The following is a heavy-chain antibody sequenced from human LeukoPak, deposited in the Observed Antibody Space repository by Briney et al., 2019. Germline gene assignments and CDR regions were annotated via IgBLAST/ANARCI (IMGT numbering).Heavy chain of an antibody. V-gene: IGHV3-23*01. J-gene: IGHJ4*02. CDR2: IRRSGGST. CDR3: AKDNVGTFDY. Sequence: ARSLRLSCAASGFTFSSYAMSWVRQAPRKGLEWVSAIRRSGGSTYYTDSVKGRLTISRDTSKNTLYLQMNSLITEDTAVSYCAKDNVGTFDYWSQGTLVTV. CDR1: GFTFSSYA.